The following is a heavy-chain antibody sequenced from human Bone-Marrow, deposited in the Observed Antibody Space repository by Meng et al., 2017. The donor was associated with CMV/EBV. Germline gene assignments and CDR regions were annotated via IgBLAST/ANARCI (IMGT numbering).Heavy chain of an antibody. CDR3: ARSAPLTTATFYY. Sequence: ACGGTFSSYAISWVRQAPGQGLEWMGGIIPIFGTANYAQKFQGRVTITADESTSTAYMELSSLRSEDTAVYYCARSAPLTTATFYYWGQGTLVTVSS. CDR2: IIPIFGTA. V-gene: IGHV1-69*01. J-gene: IGHJ4*02. CDR1: GGTFSSYA. D-gene: IGHD4-17*01.